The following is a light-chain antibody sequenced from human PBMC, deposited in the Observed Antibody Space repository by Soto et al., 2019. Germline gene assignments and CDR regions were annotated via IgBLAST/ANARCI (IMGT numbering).Light chain of an antibody. CDR2: EVS. CDR1: SSDVGCYNS. V-gene: IGLV2-14*01. J-gene: IGLJ1*01. CDR3: SSYTSSSTLYV. Sequence: QSVLTQPASXSGSPGPSITISCTGTSSDVGCYNSVSLYQHHPCKAPKLMIYEVSNRPSGVSNRCSGSKSGNTASLKISGLKAEDEADYYCSSYTSSSTLYVFGTWNKVPVL.